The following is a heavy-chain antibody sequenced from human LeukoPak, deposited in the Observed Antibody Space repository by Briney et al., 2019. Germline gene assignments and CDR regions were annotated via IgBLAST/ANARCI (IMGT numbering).Heavy chain of an antibody. V-gene: IGHV4-61*02. CDR2: IYASGST. CDR3: ARKGKLGDAFDI. CDR1: GGSISSGSYY. D-gene: IGHD3-16*01. Sequence: SQTLSLTCTVSGGSISSGSYYWSWIRQPAAKGLEWIGRIYASGSTNYNPSLESRVTISIDTSKNQFSLKLNSVTAADTAVYYCARKGKLGDAFDIWGQGTMVSVSS. J-gene: IGHJ3*02.